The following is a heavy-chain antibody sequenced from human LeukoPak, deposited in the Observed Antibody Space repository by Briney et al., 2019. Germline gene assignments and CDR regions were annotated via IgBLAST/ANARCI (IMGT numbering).Heavy chain of an antibody. D-gene: IGHD6-13*01. CDR1: GXSFTSYW. J-gene: IGHJ3*01. CDR3: ARLAPGYSFDV. CDR2: IDPSDSYT. Sequence: GESLKISCKGSGXSFTSYWINWVRQMPGKGLEWMGRIDPSDSYTNYSPSFEGHVTISSDKSISTAYLQWGSLKASDTAIYYCARLAPGYSFDVWGQGTVVTVSS. V-gene: IGHV5-10-1*01.